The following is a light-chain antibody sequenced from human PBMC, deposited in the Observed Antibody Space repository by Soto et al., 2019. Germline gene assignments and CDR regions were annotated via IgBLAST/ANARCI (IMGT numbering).Light chain of an antibody. Sequence: ITMTQSPATLSVTPGDRATLSCRASQSVRSNLAWYQQKPGQAPRLLIYGAYIRAAGIPDRFSGSGSGTDFTLTINRLEPEDFAVYYCQQRSDWPTFGQGTKVDIK. CDR1: QSVRSN. CDR3: QQRSDWPT. V-gene: IGKV3D-15*01. CDR2: GAY. J-gene: IGKJ2*01.